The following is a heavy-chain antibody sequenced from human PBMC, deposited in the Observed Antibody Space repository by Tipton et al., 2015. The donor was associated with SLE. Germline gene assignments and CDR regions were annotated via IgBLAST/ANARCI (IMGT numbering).Heavy chain of an antibody. Sequence: TLSLTCTVSGGSISSSSYYWTWIRQPAGKGLEWIGRIHPSGTTSYNPSLTSRLTISVDTSKNQFSLNLRSVTAADTAVYYCAREGYSSGWAGDFDYWGQGTVVTVSS. CDR1: GGSISSSSYY. J-gene: IGHJ4*02. V-gene: IGHV4-61*02. D-gene: IGHD6-19*01. CDR2: IHPSGTT. CDR3: AREGYSSGWAGDFDY.